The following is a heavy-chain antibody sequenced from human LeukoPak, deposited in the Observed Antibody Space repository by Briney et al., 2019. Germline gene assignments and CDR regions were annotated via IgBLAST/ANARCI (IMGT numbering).Heavy chain of an antibody. Sequence: GGSLRLSCAASGFTVSSNYMSWVRQVPGKGLEWVSVIYSGGSTYYADSVKGRFTISRDNSKNTLYLQMNSLRAEDTAVYYCARVPRDGYNYYCYYGMDVWGQGTTVTVSS. CDR1: GFTVSSNY. CDR3: ARVPRDGYNYYCYYGMDV. J-gene: IGHJ6*02. D-gene: IGHD5-24*01. CDR2: IYSGGST. V-gene: IGHV3-66*01.